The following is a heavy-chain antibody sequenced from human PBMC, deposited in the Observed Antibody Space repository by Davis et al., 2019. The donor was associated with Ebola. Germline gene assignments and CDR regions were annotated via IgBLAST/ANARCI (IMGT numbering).Heavy chain of an antibody. V-gene: IGHV4-34*01. J-gene: IGHJ6*02. D-gene: IGHD6-19*01. CDR2: INHSGST. Sequence: SETLSLTCAVYGGSFSGYYWSWIRQPPGKGLEWIGEINHSGSTNYNPSLKSQVTISVDKSKNQFSLKLSSVTAADTAVYYCARARAVAYYYYGMDVWGQGTTVTVSS. CDR3: ARARAVAYYYYGMDV. CDR1: GGSFSGYY.